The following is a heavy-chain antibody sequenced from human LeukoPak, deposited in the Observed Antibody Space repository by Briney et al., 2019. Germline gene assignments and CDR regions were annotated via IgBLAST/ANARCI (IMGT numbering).Heavy chain of an antibody. V-gene: IGHV3-66*01. CDR2: IYSGGST. J-gene: IGHJ4*02. Sequence: QPGGSLRLSCAASGFTVSTNYMSWVRQAPSKGLEWVSLIYSGGSTYYADSVKGRFTISRDNSRNMLYLQMNTLTAEDTAVYFCARIVYYNHTSDYNFYFQSWGQGTLVTVSS. D-gene: IGHD3-22*01. CDR1: GFTVSTNY. CDR3: ARIVYYNHTSDYNFYFQS.